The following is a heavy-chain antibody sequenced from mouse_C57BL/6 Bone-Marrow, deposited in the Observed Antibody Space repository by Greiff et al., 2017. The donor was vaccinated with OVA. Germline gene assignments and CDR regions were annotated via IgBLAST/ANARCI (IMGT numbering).Heavy chain of an antibody. CDR3: ARHYGSSY. V-gene: IGHV5-12*01. D-gene: IGHD1-1*01. CDR2: ISNGGGST. J-gene: IGHJ3*01. Sequence: EVKLEESGGGLVQPGGSLKLSCAASGFTFSDYYMSWVRQTPEKRLEWVAYISNGGGSTYYPDTVKGRFTISRDNAKNTLYLQMSRLKSEDTAMYYCARHYGSSYWGQGTLVTVSA. CDR1: GFTFSDYY.